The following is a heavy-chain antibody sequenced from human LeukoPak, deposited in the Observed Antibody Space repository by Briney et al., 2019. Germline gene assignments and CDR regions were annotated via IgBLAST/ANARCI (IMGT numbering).Heavy chain of an antibody. CDR2: IYPGDSDT. D-gene: IGHD3-22*01. V-gene: IGHV5-51*01. CDR3: ARRDYYDSSGYRLYYFDY. J-gene: IGHJ4*02. CDR1: GYSFTSYW. Sequence: GESLKISCKGSGYSFTSYWIGWVRQMPGKGLEWMGIIYPGDSDTRYSPSFQGQVTISADKSISTAYLQWSSLKASDTAMYYCARRDYYDSSGYRLYYFDYWGQGTLVTVSS.